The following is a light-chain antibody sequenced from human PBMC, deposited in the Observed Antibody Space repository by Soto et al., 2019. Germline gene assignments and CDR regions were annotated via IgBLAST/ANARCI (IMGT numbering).Light chain of an antibody. V-gene: IGKV1-5*03. CDR3: QQYNSPWT. Sequence: DIQMTQSPSTLSASVGDRVTITCRASQSISNWLAWFQQKPGKAPKLLIYKASSLESGVPSRFSGSGSGTEFTLTISSLQSDDFATYYCQQYNSPWTFGQGTKVEIK. J-gene: IGKJ1*01. CDR1: QSISNW. CDR2: KAS.